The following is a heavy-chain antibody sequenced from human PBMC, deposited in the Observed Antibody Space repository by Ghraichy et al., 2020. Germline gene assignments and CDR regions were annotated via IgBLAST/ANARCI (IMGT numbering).Heavy chain of an antibody. CDR3: AIKDYYETSGDAFDM. Sequence: ASVKVSCKASGYTFSRHDVNWVRQATGQGLEWIGWMSPDNNNTAYAQKFQGRVTMTRNTSKSTAYMELSNLRSEDTAVYYCAIKDYYETSGDAFDMWGQGTMVTVSS. D-gene: IGHD3-22*01. CDR2: MSPDNNNT. J-gene: IGHJ3*02. CDR1: GYTFSRHD. V-gene: IGHV1-8*01.